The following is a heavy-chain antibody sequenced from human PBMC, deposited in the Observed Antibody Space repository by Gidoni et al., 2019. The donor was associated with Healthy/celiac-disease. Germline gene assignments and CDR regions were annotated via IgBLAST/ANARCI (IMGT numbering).Heavy chain of an antibody. J-gene: IGHJ4*02. V-gene: IGHV4-59*08. CDR1: GGSISSYY. CDR3: ARHRYPGSYTLDY. D-gene: IGHD1-26*01. Sequence: QVQLQESGPGLVKPSETLSLTCTVPGGSISSYYWSWIRQPPGKGLEWIGYIYYSGSTNYNPSLKSRVTISVDTSKNQFSLKLSSVTAADTAVYYCARHRYPGSYTLDYWGQGTLVTVSS. CDR2: IYYSGST.